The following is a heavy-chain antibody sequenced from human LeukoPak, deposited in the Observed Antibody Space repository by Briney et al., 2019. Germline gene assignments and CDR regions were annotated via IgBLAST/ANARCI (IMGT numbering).Heavy chain of an antibody. CDR1: GFTVSSNY. CDR3: ARASVEMATLFDY. D-gene: IGHD5-12*01. V-gene: IGHV3-66*01. J-gene: IGHJ4*02. Sequence: PGGSLRLSCAASGFTVSSNYMSWVRQAPGKGLEWVSVIYSGGSTYYADSVKGRFTISRDNSKNTLYLQMNSLRAEDTAVYYCARASVEMATLFDYWGQGTLVTVSS. CDR2: IYSGGST.